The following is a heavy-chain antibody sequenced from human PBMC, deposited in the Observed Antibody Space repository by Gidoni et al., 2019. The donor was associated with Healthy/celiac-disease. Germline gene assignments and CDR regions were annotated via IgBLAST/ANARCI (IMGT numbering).Heavy chain of an antibody. CDR3: ARDLKSYYDSSGWLDAFDI. CDR1: GGTFSSYA. D-gene: IGHD3-22*01. CDR2: IIPIFGTA. J-gene: IGHJ3*02. V-gene: IGHV1-69*01. Sequence: QVQLVQSGAEVKKPGSSVKVSCKASGGTFSSYAISWVRQAPGQGLEWMGGIIPIFGTANYAQKFQGRVTITADESTSTAYMELSSLRSEDTAVYYCARDLKSYYDSSGWLDAFDIWGQGTMVTVSS.